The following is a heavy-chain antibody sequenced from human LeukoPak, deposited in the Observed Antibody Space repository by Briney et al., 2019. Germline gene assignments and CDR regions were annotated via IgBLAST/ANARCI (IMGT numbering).Heavy chain of an antibody. CDR2: INHSGST. CDR1: GGSFSGYY. Sequence: PSETLSLTCAVYGGSFSGYYWSWIRQPSGKGLEWIGEINHSGSTNYNPSLESRVTISVDTSKNQFSLKLSSVTAADTAVYYCARGVPAKALYDFWSGPKYYFDYWGQGTLVTVSS. J-gene: IGHJ4*02. D-gene: IGHD3-3*01. V-gene: IGHV4-34*01. CDR3: ARGVPAKALYDFWSGPKYYFDY.